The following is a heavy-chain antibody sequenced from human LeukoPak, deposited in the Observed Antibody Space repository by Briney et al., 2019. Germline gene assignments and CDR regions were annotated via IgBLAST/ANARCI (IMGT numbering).Heavy chain of an antibody. D-gene: IGHD6-13*01. V-gene: IGHV3-21*01. CDR2: ISSSSSYI. Sequence: GGSLRLSCAASGFTFSSYSMNWVRQAPGKGLEWVSSISSSSSYIYYADSVKGRFTISRDNAKNSLYLQMNSLRAEDTAVYYCARDALGSAAADGRYYFDYWGQGTLVTVSS. J-gene: IGHJ4*02. CDR1: GFTFSSYS. CDR3: ARDALGSAAADGRYYFDY.